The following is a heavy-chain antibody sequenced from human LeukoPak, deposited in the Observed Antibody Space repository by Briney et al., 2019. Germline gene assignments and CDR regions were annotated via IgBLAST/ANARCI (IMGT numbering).Heavy chain of an antibody. Sequence: SETLSLTCAVSGYSISSGYYWGWIRQPPGKGLEWIGSIYHSGSTYYNPSLKSRVTISVDTSKNQFSLKMSSVTAADTAVYYCARDNIVVVAATKAYYFDYWGQGTLVTVSP. J-gene: IGHJ4*02. CDR2: IYHSGST. CDR3: ARDNIVVVAATKAYYFDY. V-gene: IGHV4-38-2*02. D-gene: IGHD2-15*01. CDR1: GYSISSGYY.